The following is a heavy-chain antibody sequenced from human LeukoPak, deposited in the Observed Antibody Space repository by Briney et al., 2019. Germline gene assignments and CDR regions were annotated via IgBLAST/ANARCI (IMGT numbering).Heavy chain of an antibody. V-gene: IGHV3-23*01. D-gene: IGHD3-10*01. CDR2: ISGTGGST. CDR1: GFTFSSYA. J-gene: IGHJ4*02. Sequence: GGSLRLSRAASGFTFSSYAMSWVRQAPGKGLEWVSAISGTGGSTYYADSVKGRFTISRDNSKNTLYLQMNSLRAEDTAVYYCANRALLGFGELYYFDYWGQGTLVTVSS. CDR3: ANRALLGFGELYYFDY.